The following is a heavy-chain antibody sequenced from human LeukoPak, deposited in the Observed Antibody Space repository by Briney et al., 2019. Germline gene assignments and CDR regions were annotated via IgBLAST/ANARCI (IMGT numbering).Heavy chain of an antibody. Sequence: GASVKVSCKASGYTFTNYGISWVRQAPGQGLEWMGWINAYNGNTNYAQKLQGRVTMTTDTSTSTAYMELRSLRSDDTAVYYCERVTEARYCSGGSCYDYYYMDVWGKGTTVTVSS. CDR3: ERVTEARYCSGGSCYDYYYMDV. CDR1: GYTFTNYG. CDR2: INAYNGNT. J-gene: IGHJ6*03. V-gene: IGHV1-18*01. D-gene: IGHD2-15*01.